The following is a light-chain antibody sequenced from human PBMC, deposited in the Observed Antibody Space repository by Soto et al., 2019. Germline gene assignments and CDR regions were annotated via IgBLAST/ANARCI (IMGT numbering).Light chain of an antibody. CDR1: QSVSSSQ. CDR2: AAS. J-gene: IGKJ4*01. Sequence: LTQAAGTLSLSPGDRDTVTCRASQSVSSSQLAWYQQKPGQAPRLLIYAASSRAAGIPYSFSGSGSGTDFTLTISSLQPDDFAVYYCQHYGSAPHTFGRGTKVDIK. V-gene: IGKV3-20*01. CDR3: QHYGSAPHT.